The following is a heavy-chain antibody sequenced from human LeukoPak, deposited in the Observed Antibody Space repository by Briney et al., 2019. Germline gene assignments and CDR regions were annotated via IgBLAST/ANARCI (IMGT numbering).Heavy chain of an antibody. D-gene: IGHD3-3*01. J-gene: IGHJ6*03. CDR1: GGSISRYY. Sequence: ASETLSLTCSVSGGSISRYYWSWIRQPAGKRLEWIGRIFGSGNTNHNPSLQSRITMSLDTSKNQFSLKVRSVPAADTAVYYCARELRTIFGVSGGYYYYYMDVWGKGTTVTVSS. CDR2: IFGSGNT. CDR3: ARELRTIFGVSGGYYYYYMDV. V-gene: IGHV4-4*07.